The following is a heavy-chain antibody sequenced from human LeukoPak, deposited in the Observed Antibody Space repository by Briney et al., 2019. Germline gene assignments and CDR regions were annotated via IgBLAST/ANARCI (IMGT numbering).Heavy chain of an antibody. D-gene: IGHD2-15*01. Sequence: ASVKVSCKASGYTFTSYDINWVRQATGQGLEWMGWINPNSGGTNYAQKFQGRVTMTRDTSISTAYMELSRLRSDDTAVYYCARAVVAATPTPHWGQGTMVTVSS. J-gene: IGHJ4*02. CDR3: ARAVVAATPTPH. CDR1: GYTFTSYD. CDR2: INPNSGGT. V-gene: IGHV1-2*02.